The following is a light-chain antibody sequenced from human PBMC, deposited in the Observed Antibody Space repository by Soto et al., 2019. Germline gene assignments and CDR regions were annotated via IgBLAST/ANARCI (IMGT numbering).Light chain of an antibody. J-gene: IGKJ2*01. V-gene: IGKV3-15*01. CDR1: QNVATN. CDR3: QQYNDWPPEDT. CDR2: GAT. Sequence: EIVMTQSPASLSVSSGESATLSCRASQNVATNLAWYQHKPGQPPRLLIYGATTRATGVPARLSGSGSGTYFTLTIRGPQSEDSALYYCQQYNDWPPEDTFGQGTKLEIK.